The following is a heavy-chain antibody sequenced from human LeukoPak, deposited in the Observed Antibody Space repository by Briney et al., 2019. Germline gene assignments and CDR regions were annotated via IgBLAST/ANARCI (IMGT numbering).Heavy chain of an antibody. CDR3: ATVKGGYYSAYYYMDV. V-gene: IGHV1-24*01. D-gene: IGHD3-3*01. CDR1: GYTFTGYY. J-gene: IGHJ6*03. CDR2: FDPEDGET. Sequence: ASVKVSCKASGYTFTGYYLHWVRQAPAKGLEWMGGFDPEDGETIYAQKFQGRVTMTENTSTDTAYMELSSLSSEDTAVYYCATVKGGYYSAYYYMDVWGEGTTVTVSS.